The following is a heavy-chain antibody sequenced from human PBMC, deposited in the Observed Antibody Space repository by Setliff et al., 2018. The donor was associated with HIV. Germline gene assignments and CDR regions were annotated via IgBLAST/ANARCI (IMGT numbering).Heavy chain of an antibody. D-gene: IGHD2-21*01. V-gene: IGHV1-8*02. CDR3: ARGSMSMVMFILVSAFDI. Sequence: ASVKVSCKASGYSFATHDINWVRQSPGQGLEWMGWMNPDSGNTFYAQKFKGRVTMTRDTSTNTAYMELSSLTSDDTAVYFCARGSMSMVMFILVSAFDIWGQGTLVTVS. CDR2: MNPDSGNT. J-gene: IGHJ3*02. CDR1: GYSFATHD.